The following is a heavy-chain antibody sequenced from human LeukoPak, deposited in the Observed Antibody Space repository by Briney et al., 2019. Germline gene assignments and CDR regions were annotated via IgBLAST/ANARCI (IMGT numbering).Heavy chain of an antibody. CDR2: INPSGGST. D-gene: IGHD3-10*01. Sequence: ASVKVSCKASGFTFTNYNMHWVRQAPGQGLEWMGIINPSGGSTSYAQKFQGRVTMTRDMSTSTVYMELSSLRSEDTAVYYCAREKDVLLSLGDAFDIWGQGTMVTVSS. CDR3: AREKDVLLSLGDAFDI. CDR1: GFTFTNYN. V-gene: IGHV1-46*01. J-gene: IGHJ3*02.